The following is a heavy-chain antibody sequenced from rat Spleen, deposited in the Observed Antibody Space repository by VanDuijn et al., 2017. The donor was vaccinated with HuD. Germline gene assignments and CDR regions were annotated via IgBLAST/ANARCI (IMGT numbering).Heavy chain of an antibody. V-gene: IGHV2-13*01. Sequence: QVQLKESGPGLVQSSETLSLTCTVSGFSLSNYGVFWVRQPPGKGLEWMGLIWGDGSTDYNSVLKSRLSISRDTSKSQVFLKMNSLQTDDPAIYLCTTLRYWGQGVMVTVSS. CDR2: IWGDGST. D-gene: IGHD2-5*01. CDR1: GFSLSNYG. J-gene: IGHJ2*01. CDR3: TTLRY.